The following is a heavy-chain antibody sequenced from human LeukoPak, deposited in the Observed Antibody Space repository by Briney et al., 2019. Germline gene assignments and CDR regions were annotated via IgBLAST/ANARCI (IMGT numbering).Heavy chain of an antibody. D-gene: IGHD3-10*01. V-gene: IGHV1-69*13. CDR1: GGTFSSYA. Sequence: SVKVSCKASGGTFSSYAISWVRQAPEQGLEWMGMIIPIFGTANYAQKFQGRVTITADESTSTAHMELSSLRSEDTAVYYCARHYYGSGSILYYGMDVWGKGTTVTVSS. J-gene: IGHJ6*04. CDR2: IIPIFGTA. CDR3: ARHYYGSGSILYYGMDV.